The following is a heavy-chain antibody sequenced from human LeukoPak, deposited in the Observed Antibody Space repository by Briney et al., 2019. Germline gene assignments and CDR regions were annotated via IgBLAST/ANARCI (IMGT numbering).Heavy chain of an antibody. D-gene: IGHD6-13*01. CDR2: INPNSGRT. CDR1: GYTFTSPD. CDR3: ARGRSGLAAAGTYDY. V-gene: IGHV1-8*01. J-gene: IGHJ4*02. Sequence: ASVKVSCKASGYTFTSPDINWVRQAAGQGLEWMGWINPNSGRTGYAQKFQGRVTMTANISISTAYMELSSLRFDDTAVYYCARGRSGLAAAGTYDYWGQGTLITVSS.